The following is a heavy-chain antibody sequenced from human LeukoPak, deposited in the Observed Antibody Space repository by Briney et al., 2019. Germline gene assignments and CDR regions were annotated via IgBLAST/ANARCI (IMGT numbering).Heavy chain of an antibody. J-gene: IGHJ4*02. V-gene: IGHV4-34*01. CDR1: GGSFSGYY. Sequence: PSETLSLTCAVYGGSFSGYYWSWIRQPPGKGLEWIGEINHSGSTNYNPSLKSRVTISVDTSKNQFSLKLSSVTAADTAVYYCARVGVRGTYYFDYWGQGTLVTVSS. CDR3: ARVGVRGTYYFDY. D-gene: IGHD3-10*01. CDR2: INHSGST.